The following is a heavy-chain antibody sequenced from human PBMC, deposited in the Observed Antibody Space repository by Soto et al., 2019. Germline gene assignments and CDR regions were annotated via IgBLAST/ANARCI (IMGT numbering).Heavy chain of an antibody. V-gene: IGHV3-23*01. CDR1: GFTFSTNA. CDR2: ISSSGDNK. Sequence: PGGSLRLSCAASGFTFSTNARSRVPQAPGKGRDGVSDISSSGDNKYYEDSLKSLFTISKDDSKNMLYLQMNNLRAEDTAVYYCAKAQVGSYFDYWGQGTVVTVSS. J-gene: IGHJ4*02. CDR3: AKAQVGSYFDY.